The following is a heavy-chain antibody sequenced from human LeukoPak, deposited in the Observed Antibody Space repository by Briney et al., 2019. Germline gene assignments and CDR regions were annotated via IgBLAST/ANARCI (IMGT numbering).Heavy chain of an antibody. Sequence: GPSLRPSRSLVGSTVSAYYTGWVRPAPGEGREWVGLIRDSGDAFYADFARGRFAISRDESENTLYLQMNSRRVEDTAVDFCARERAANQDWVEFDPWGQGTPVIVSA. D-gene: IGHD3/OR15-3a*01. J-gene: IGHJ5*02. V-gene: IGHV3-66*03. CDR2: IRDSGDA. CDR3: ARERAANQDWVEFDP. CDR1: GSTVSAYY.